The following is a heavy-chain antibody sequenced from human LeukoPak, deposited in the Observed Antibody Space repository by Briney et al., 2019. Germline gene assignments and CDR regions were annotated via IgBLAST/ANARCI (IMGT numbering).Heavy chain of an antibody. CDR1: VYIFTGYY. Sequence: ASVKVSCKASVYIFTGYYMHWVRQAPGQGLEWMGWINPNSGGTNYAQKFQGRVTMTRDTSISTAYMELSRLRSDDTAVYYCARGPRVETYYYDSSGYSFDPWGQGTLVTVSS. J-gene: IGHJ5*02. CDR3: ARGPRVETYYYDSSGYSFDP. D-gene: IGHD3-22*01. V-gene: IGHV1-2*02. CDR2: INPNSGGT.